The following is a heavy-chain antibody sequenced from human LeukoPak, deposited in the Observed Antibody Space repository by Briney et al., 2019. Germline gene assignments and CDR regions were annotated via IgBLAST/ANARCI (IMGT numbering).Heavy chain of an antibody. CDR2: IYTGGST. J-gene: IGHJ4*02. D-gene: IGHD3-3*01. Sequence: PSETLSLTCTVSGGSIIDYYWSWIRQPAGKGLEWIGCIYTGGSTSYNPSLKSRLTMSLDTSMNRISLKLSSVTAADTAVYYCARLSSLSPYDFWTMDYWGQGTLVTVSS. CDR1: GGSIIDYY. V-gene: IGHV4-4*07. CDR3: ARLSSLSPYDFWTMDY.